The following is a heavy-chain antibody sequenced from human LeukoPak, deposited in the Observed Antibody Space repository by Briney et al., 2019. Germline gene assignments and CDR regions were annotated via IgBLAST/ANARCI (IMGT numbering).Heavy chain of an antibody. CDR2: ISYDGSNK. V-gene: IGHV3-30*03. D-gene: IGHD3-10*01. CDR3: ARDLFKRRPGYFDY. CDR1: GFTFSDYY. J-gene: IGHJ4*02. Sequence: GGSLRLSCAASGFTFSDYYMSWVRQAPGKGLEWVAVISYDGSNKYYADSVKGRFTISRDNSKNTLYLQMNSLRAEDTAVYYCARDLFKRRPGYFDYWGQGTLVTVSS.